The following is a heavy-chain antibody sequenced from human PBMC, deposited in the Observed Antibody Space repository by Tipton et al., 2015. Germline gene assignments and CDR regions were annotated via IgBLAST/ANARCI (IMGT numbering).Heavy chain of an antibody. CDR2: INHSGST. CDR1: GGSFTGYY. V-gene: IGHV4-34*01. D-gene: IGHD5-18*01. CDR3: ARALRGYSYGFPDV. Sequence: LRLSCAVYGGSFTGYYWSWIRQSPGKGLEWIGEINHSGSTNYNPSLKSRVTISVDTSKKQFSLKLSSVAAADTAVYYCARALRGYSYGFPDVWGQGTTVTVPS. J-gene: IGHJ6*02.